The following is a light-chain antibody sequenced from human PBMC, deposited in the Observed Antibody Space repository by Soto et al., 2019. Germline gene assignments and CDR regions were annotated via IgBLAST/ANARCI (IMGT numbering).Light chain of an antibody. CDR2: GAS. J-gene: IGKJ1*01. V-gene: IGKV3-15*01. CDR1: QSVSSN. Sequence: EIVMTQSPATLSVSPGERATLSCRASQSVSSNLAWYQQKPGQAPRLLIYGASTRATGIPARFSGSGSGTEFTLTISSLQSEDSAVYYCQQYNNWPPPTFGQGTKVEIK. CDR3: QQYNNWPPPT.